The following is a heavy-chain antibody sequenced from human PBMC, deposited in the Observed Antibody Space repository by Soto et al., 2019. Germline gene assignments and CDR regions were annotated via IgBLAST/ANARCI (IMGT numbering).Heavy chain of an antibody. CDR1: GFTFSNYA. CDR2: ISGSGAST. Sequence: PGGSLRLSCAASGFTFSNYAMSWVRQAPGKGLQWVSTISGSGASTYYADSVKGRFTLSRDNSENTLFLQMDSLRAEDAAVYYCAKGDLLTGVAHFDYWGQGTLVTVST. CDR3: AKGDLLTGVAHFDY. J-gene: IGHJ4*02. V-gene: IGHV3-23*01. D-gene: IGHD7-27*01.